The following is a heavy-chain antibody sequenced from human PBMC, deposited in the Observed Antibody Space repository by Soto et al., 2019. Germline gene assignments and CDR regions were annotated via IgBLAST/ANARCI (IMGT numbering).Heavy chain of an antibody. CDR3: AREVGGYSYGSPTGESVY. V-gene: IGHV1-46*03. CDR2: INPSGGST. Sequence: ASVKVSCKASGYTFTSYYMHWVRQAPGQGLEWMGIINPSGGSTSYAQKFQGRVTMTRDTSTSTVYIELSSLRSEDTAVYYCAREVGGYSYGSPTGESVYWGQGTLVTVSS. CDR1: GYTFTSYY. J-gene: IGHJ4*02. D-gene: IGHD5-18*01.